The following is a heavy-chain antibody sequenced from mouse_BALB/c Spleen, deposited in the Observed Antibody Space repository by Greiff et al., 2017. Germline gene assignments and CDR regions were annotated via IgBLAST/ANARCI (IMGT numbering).Heavy chain of an antibody. J-gene: IGHJ3*01. CDR1: GFTFSSYA. D-gene: IGHD2-2*01. Sequence: EVKLMESGGGLVKPGGSLKLSCAASGFTFSSYAMSWVRQTPEKRLEWVASISSGGSTYYPDSVKGRFTISRDNARNILYLQMSSLRSEDMAMYYCARAYGYDRAWFAYWGQGTLVTVSA. CDR3: ARAYGYDRAWFAY. CDR2: ISSGGST. V-gene: IGHV5-6-5*01.